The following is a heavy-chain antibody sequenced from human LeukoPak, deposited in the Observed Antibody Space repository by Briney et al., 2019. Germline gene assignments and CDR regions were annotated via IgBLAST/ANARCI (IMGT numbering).Heavy chain of an antibody. J-gene: IGHJ4*02. CDR2: INPNSGGT. CDR3: ARGIYSSSWYYFDY. V-gene: IGHV1-2*02. Sequence: GASVKVSSTVSGYTFTAYYMHWVRQAPGQGLEWMGWINPNSGGTNYAQKFQGRVTMTRDTSISTAYMELSRLRSDDTAVYYCARGIYSSSWYYFDYWGQGTLVTVSS. CDR1: GYTFTAYY. D-gene: IGHD6-13*01.